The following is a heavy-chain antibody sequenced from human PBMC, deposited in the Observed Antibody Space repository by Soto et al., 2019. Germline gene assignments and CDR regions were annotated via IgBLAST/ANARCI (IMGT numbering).Heavy chain of an antibody. CDR1: GFTFSSYW. D-gene: IGHD3-3*02. V-gene: IGHV3-7*03. CDR3: ERDCIHFLAIKYYYYGMDV. CDR2: IKQDGSEK. Sequence: GGSLRLSCAASGFTFSSYWMSWVRQAPGKGLEWVANIKQDGSEKYYVDSVKGRFTISRDNAKNSLYLQMNSLRAEDTAVYYCERDCIHFLAIKYYYYGMDVWGQGTTVTVSS. J-gene: IGHJ6*02.